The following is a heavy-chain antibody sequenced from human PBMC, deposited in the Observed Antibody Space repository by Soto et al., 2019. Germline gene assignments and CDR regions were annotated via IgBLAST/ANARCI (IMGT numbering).Heavy chain of an antibody. V-gene: IGHV3-66*01. CDR1: GFTVSSKY. J-gene: IGHJ6*04. D-gene: IGHD2-15*01. Sequence: EVQLVESGGGLVQPGGSLRLSCAASGFTVSSKYMTWVRQAPGKGLEWVSLIQSGGTTYYADSVKGRFTISRDTSENTLHLQMDSLRVEDTAVYYCARDDVLCDGGRCYRIPLDVWGKRTTVTVSS. CDR2: IQSGGTT. CDR3: ARDDVLCDGGRCYRIPLDV.